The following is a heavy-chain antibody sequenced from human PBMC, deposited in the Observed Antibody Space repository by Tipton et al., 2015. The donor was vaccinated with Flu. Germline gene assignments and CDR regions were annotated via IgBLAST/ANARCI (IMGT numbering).Heavy chain of an antibody. D-gene: IGHD4-11*01. J-gene: IGHJ2*01. CDR3: ARIRWEMSTVITDWYFDL. Sequence: TLSLTCTVSGDSMNSFYWSWIRQPAGKGLEWIGRMYASGSTKYNPSLKSRVTISVDTSRNQFYLKLSSVTAADTAVYYCARIRWEMSTVITDWYFDLWGRGTLVTVSS. V-gene: IGHV4-4*07. CDR1: GDSMNSFY. CDR2: MYASGST.